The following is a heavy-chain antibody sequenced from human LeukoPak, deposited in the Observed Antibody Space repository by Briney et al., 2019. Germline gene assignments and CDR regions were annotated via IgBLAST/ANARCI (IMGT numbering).Heavy chain of an antibody. CDR2: IFYSGST. Sequence: SETLSLTCTVSGDSISTSSYYWGWIRQPPGKGLEWIGNIFYSGSTYYNPSLKSRVTISLYTSKNRFSLGLSSVTAADTAVYYCARHSSVAGTSGFDYWGQGTLVTVSS. CDR1: GDSISTSSYY. V-gene: IGHV4-39*01. J-gene: IGHJ4*02. D-gene: IGHD6-19*01. CDR3: ARHSSVAGTSGFDY.